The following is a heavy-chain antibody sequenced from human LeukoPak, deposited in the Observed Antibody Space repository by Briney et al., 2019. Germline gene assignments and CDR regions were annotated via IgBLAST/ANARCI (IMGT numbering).Heavy chain of an antibody. CDR3: ARGAGTTVYYIDV. V-gene: IGHV3-30*16. J-gene: IGHJ6*03. CDR2: ISNDGRHE. Sequence: GGSLRLSCAASGFTFSTFPMHWVRQAPGKGLQWVAVISNDGRHEYYADSAKGRFTISRDNSKNTLFLQMNSLTTEDTAVYYCARGAGTTVYYIDVWGRGTTVTVSS. D-gene: IGHD1-7*01. CDR1: GFTFSTFP.